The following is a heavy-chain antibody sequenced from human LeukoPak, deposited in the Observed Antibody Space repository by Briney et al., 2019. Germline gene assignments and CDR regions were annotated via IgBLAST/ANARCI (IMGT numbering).Heavy chain of an antibody. J-gene: IGHJ4*02. Sequence: PGGSLRLSCAASGFXFSSYAMHWVRQAPGKGLEWVAAISYDGSNKFYADTVKGRFTLSRDNSKNTLYLQMNSLRIEDTAVYYCGRGSVGFGELNYWGQGTLVTVSS. CDR1: GFXFSSYA. CDR3: GRGSVGFGELNY. CDR2: ISYDGSNK. D-gene: IGHD3-10*01. V-gene: IGHV3-30-3*01.